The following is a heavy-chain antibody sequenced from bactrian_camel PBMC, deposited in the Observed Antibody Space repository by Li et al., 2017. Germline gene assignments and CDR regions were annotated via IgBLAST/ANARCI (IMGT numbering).Heavy chain of an antibody. Sequence: HVQLVESGGGSVQAGGTLNLSCVVSGGFFSRYCMGWFRQAPGKQREALAVIDPSSKTTYANSVKDRFTISKDNANDILYLQMSAQKPEDTAMYYCASVISTGGYCYLLEEIFRNWGQGTQVTVS. CDR1: GGFFSRYC. CDR3: ASVISTGGYCYLLEEIFRN. CDR2: IDPSSKT. D-gene: IGHD2*01. J-gene: IGHJ4*01. V-gene: IGHV3S53*01.